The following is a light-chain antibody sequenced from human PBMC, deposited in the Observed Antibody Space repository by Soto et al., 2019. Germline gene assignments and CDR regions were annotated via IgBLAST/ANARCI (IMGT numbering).Light chain of an antibody. J-gene: IGLJ1*01. CDR2: DVN. Sequence: QSALTQPRSVSASPGQSVAISCTGTSSDVGGYNYVSWYQQHPGKAPKVMIYDVNKRPSGVPDRFSGSKSGNTASLTISGLQAEDEADYYCCSHAGSYTYVFGTGTKLTVL. V-gene: IGLV2-11*01. CDR1: SSDVGGYNY. CDR3: CSHAGSYTYV.